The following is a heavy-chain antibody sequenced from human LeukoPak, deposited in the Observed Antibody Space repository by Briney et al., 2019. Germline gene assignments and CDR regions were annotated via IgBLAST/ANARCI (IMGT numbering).Heavy chain of an antibody. D-gene: IGHD3-9*01. CDR3: AKDVRYFDWLWMGMDV. V-gene: IGHV3-9*01. CDR2: ISWNSGSI. CDR1: GLTFDDHA. Sequence: GRSLRLSCAASGLTFDDHAMHWVRQAPGKGLEWVSGISWNSGSIGYADSVKGRFTISRDNAKNSLYLQMNSLRAEDTALYYCAKDVRYFDWLWMGMDVWGQGTTVTVSS. J-gene: IGHJ6*02.